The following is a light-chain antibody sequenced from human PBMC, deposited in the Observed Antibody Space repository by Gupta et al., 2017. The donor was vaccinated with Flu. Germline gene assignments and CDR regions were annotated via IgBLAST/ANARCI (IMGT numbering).Light chain of an antibody. V-gene: IGKV1-5*03. CDR3: QQYNGYWT. Sequence: DIQMTQSPSSMSASVGDRVVITCRASQSLSNWLAWYQQKPGKAPKVLISRTSNLESGVTARFSGSGSGTEFTLTISSLQPDDFATYYCQQYNGYWTFGQGTKVEIK. CDR1: QSLSNW. CDR2: RTS. J-gene: IGKJ1*01.